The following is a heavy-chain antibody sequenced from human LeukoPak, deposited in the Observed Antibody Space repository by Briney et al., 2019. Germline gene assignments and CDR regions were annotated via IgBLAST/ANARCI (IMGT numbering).Heavy chain of an antibody. D-gene: IGHD3-10*01. CDR3: ARDGFITMVRGVTRNWFDP. Sequence: ASVKVSCKASGYTFTSYGISWVRQAPGQGLEWMGWISAYNGNTNYAQKLQGRVTMTTDTSTSTAYMELRSLRSDDTAVYYCARDGFITMVRGVTRNWFDPWGQGTLVTVSS. CDR2: ISAYNGNT. V-gene: IGHV1-18*01. J-gene: IGHJ5*02. CDR1: GYTFTSYG.